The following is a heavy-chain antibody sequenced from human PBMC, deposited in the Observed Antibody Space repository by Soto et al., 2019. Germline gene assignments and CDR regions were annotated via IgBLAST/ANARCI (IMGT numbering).Heavy chain of an antibody. V-gene: IGHV1-18*01. Sequence: ASVKVSCKASGYTFTNYGVSWVRQAPGQRLEWMGWISAYTRNTNYAQMFQGRVTMTTDTSTSTAYMELRSLTSDDTAVYYCAKDIGLSRGPSDAFDIWGQGTMVTVSS. CDR3: AKDIGLSRGPSDAFDI. CDR1: GYTFTNYG. D-gene: IGHD2-2*01. J-gene: IGHJ3*02. CDR2: ISAYTRNT.